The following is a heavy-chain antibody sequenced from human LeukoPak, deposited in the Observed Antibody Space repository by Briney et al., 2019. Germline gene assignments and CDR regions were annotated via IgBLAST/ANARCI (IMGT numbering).Heavy chain of an antibody. CDR1: GFTFSSYG. J-gene: IGHJ6*02. V-gene: IGHV3-33*01. CDR3: ARDKDPYYYDSSGYKTSLYYYYGMDV. Sequence: GRSLRLSCAASGFTFSSYGMHWVRQAPGKGLEWVAVIWYDGSNKYYADSVKGRFTISRDNSKNTLYLQMNSLRAEDTAVYYCARDKDPYYYDSSGYKTSLYYYYGMDVWGQGTTVTVS. CDR2: IWYDGSNK. D-gene: IGHD3-22*01.